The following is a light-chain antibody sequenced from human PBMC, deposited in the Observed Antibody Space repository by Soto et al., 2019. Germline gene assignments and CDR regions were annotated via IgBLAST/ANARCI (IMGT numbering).Light chain of an antibody. J-gene: IGKJ5*01. CDR1: QDIAGY. CDR3: QQAYSFPIT. Sequence: DIHVTQSPSSVSASFGDGVTITCRASQDIAGYLAWYQHKPGRAPELLIHAASSLQSGVPSRFSGSGSGTDFTLTINSLQPEDFATYYCQQAYSFPITFGQGTRLEIK. CDR2: AAS. V-gene: IGKV1D-12*01.